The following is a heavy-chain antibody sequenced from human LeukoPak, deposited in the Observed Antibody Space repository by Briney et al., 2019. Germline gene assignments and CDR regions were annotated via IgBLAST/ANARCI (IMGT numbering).Heavy chain of an antibody. D-gene: IGHD3-10*01. CDR1: GFTFSSYA. CDR2: ISGSGGST. J-gene: IGHJ3*02. Sequence: SGGSLRLSCAASGFTFSSYAMNWVLQAPGKGLEWVSAISGSGGSTYYADSVKGRFTISRDNSKNTLYLRMNSLRAEDTAVYYCAKGGPLRGAVDAFDIWGQGTMVTVSS. V-gene: IGHV3-23*01. CDR3: AKGGPLRGAVDAFDI.